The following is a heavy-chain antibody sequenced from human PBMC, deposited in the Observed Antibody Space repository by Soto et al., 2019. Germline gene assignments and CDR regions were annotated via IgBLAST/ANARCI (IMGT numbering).Heavy chain of an antibody. CDR1: GGSISSGDYY. V-gene: IGHV4-30-4*01. D-gene: IGHD3-10*01. Sequence: QVQLQESGPGLVKPSQTLSLTCTVSGGSISSGDYYWNWIRQPPGKGLEWIGYIYYSGSTYYTPSLKSRVTISVDTSKNQFSLKLGSVTAADTAVYYCARSADYYDSGSYFWFDPWGQGTLVTVSS. J-gene: IGHJ5*02. CDR3: ARSADYYDSGSYFWFDP. CDR2: IYYSGST.